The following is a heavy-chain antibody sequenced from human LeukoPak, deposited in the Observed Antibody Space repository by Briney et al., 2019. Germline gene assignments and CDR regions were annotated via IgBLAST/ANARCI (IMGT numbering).Heavy chain of an antibody. Sequence: SETLSLTCTVSGGSISSSSYYWGWIRQPPGKGLEWIGSIYYSGSTYYNPSLKSRVTISVDTSKNQFSLKLSSVTAADTAVYYCARVNDYFSFVDYWGQGTLVTVSS. J-gene: IGHJ4*02. D-gene: IGHD2/OR15-2a*01. V-gene: IGHV4-39*07. CDR3: ARVNDYFSFVDY. CDR2: IYYSGST. CDR1: GGSISSSSYY.